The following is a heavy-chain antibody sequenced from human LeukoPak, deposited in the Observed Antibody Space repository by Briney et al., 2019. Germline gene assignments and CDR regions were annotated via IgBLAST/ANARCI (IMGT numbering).Heavy chain of an antibody. CDR3: ASGYSGYQSDY. J-gene: IGHJ4*02. Sequence: PWGSLRLSCAASGFTFSNYWMSWVRHTPGKGLEWVANIKEDGSDKYYVDSVKGRFTISRDNAKNSLYLQMNSLRAEDTAVYYCASGYSGYQSDYWGQGTLVTVSS. V-gene: IGHV3-7*01. D-gene: IGHD5-12*01. CDR2: IKEDGSDK. CDR1: GFTFSNYW.